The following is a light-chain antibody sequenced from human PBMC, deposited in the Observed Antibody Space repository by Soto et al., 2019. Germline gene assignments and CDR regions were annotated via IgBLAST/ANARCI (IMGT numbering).Light chain of an antibody. CDR1: SSDIGGYNF. Sequence: QSALTQPASVSGSPGQSISISCTGTSSDIGGYNFVSWYHQHPGKAPNLLIYAVTNRPSGIPDRFSGSKSGNTASLTISGLQAEDGADYYCASYTTSSTLVFGGGTKLTVL. V-gene: IGLV2-14*01. CDR2: AVT. J-gene: IGLJ2*01. CDR3: ASYTTSSTLV.